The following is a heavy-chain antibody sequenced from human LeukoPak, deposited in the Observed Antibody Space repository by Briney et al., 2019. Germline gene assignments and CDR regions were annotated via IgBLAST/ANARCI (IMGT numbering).Heavy chain of an antibody. D-gene: IGHD1-26*01. V-gene: IGHV3-33*01. Sequence: GRSLRLSCAASGFTFSSYGMHWVRQAPGKGLEWVAVIWYDGSNKYYADSVKGRFTISRDNSKNTLYLQMNSLRAEDTAVYYCARAPGRYPFDYWGQGTLVTVSS. CDR2: IWYDGSNK. CDR1: GFTFSSYG. CDR3: ARAPGRYPFDY. J-gene: IGHJ4*02.